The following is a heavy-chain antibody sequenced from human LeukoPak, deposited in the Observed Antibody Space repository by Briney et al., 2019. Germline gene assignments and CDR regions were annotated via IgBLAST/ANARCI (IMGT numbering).Heavy chain of an antibody. V-gene: IGHV1-24*01. CDR2: FDPEDGET. J-gene: IGHJ4*02. Sequence: ASVKLSCKVSGYTLTELSMHWVRQAPGKGLEWMGGFDPEDGETIYAQKFQGRVTMTEDTSTDTAYMELSSLRSEDTAVYYCATDQKYTGEFDYWGQGTLVTVSS. CDR1: GYTLTELS. CDR3: ATDQKYTGEFDY. D-gene: IGHD5-18*01.